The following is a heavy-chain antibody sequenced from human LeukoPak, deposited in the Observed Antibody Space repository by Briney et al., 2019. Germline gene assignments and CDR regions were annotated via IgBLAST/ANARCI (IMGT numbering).Heavy chain of an antibody. Sequence: GASVKVSCKASGGTFSSYAISWVRQAPGQGLEWMGRIIPSLGIANYAQKFQGRVTITADKSTSTAYMELSSLRSEDTAVYYCARVLYGSGSYYHPNYYYYGMDVWGQGTTVTVSS. CDR2: IIPSLGIA. CDR1: GGTFSSYA. J-gene: IGHJ6*02. CDR3: ARVLYGSGSYYHPNYYYYGMDV. V-gene: IGHV1-69*04. D-gene: IGHD3-10*01.